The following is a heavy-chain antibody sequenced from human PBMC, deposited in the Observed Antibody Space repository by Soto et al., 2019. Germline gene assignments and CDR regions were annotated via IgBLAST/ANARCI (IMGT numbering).Heavy chain of an antibody. CDR3: ARHRRADSSGYYYDYYGIDV. D-gene: IGHD3-22*01. J-gene: IGHJ6*02. CDR1: GGSISSSSYY. CDR2: IYYSGSN. Sequence: LSETLSLTCTVSGGSISSSSYYCGWILHPPGKGLEWIGSIYYSGSNYYNPSLKSRVTISVDTSKNQFSLKLSSVTAADTALYYCARHRRADSSGYYYDYYGIDVWGQGTTVTVSS. V-gene: IGHV4-39*01.